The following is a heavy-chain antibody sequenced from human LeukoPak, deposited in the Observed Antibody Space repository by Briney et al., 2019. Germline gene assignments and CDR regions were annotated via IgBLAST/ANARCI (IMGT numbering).Heavy chain of an antibody. CDR2: ISGSGGST. V-gene: IGHV3-23*01. Sequence: GGSLRLSCAASTFSFSTYAMHWVRQAPGKGLEWVSAISGSGGSTYYADSVKGRFTISRDNSKNTLYLQMNSLRAEDTAVYYCAKDLRIHQVGVTLDYWGQGTLVTVSS. CDR3: AKDLRIHQVGVTLDY. CDR1: TFSFSTYA. D-gene: IGHD4-23*01. J-gene: IGHJ4*02.